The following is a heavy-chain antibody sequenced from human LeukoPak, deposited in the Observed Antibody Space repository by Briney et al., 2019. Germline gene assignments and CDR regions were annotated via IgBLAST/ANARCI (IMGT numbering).Heavy chain of an antibody. Sequence: GGSLRLSCAASGFTFSNYWMSWVRQAPGKGLEWVANIKQDGSEKYYVNSVKGRFTISRDNAKNSVYLQMNSLRGEDTAVYYCASTGSGWGQGTLVTVSS. CDR1: GFTFSNYW. CDR3: ASTGSG. J-gene: IGHJ4*02. D-gene: IGHD3-10*01. V-gene: IGHV3-7*01. CDR2: IKQDGSEK.